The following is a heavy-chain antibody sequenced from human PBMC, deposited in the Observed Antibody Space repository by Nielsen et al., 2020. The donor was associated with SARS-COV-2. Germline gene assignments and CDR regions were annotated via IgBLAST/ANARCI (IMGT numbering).Heavy chain of an antibody. J-gene: IGHJ6*02. D-gene: IGHD5-18*01. CDR1: GFSLSTSGMC. Sequence: SGPTLVKPTPTLTLTCTFSGFSLSTSGMCVSWIRPPPGKALEWLARIDWDDDKYYSPSMKTRLTISKDTSKTQVVLTMTNIDPVDTATYYCARVDTAMVAMDVWVQGTTVTVSS. V-gene: IGHV2-70*11. CDR3: ARVDTAMVAMDV. CDR2: IDWDDDK.